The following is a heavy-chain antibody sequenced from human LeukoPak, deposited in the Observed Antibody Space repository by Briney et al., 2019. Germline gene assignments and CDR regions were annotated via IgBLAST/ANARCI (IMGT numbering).Heavy chain of an antibody. CDR2: IYPGDSDT. V-gene: IGHV5-51*01. CDR3: ARPYYDFWSGYLRWFDP. J-gene: IGHJ5*02. D-gene: IGHD3-3*01. CDR1: GYSFTSYW. Sequence: GESLKISCKGSGYSFTSYWIGWVRQMPGKGLEWMGIIYPGDSDTRYSPSFQGQVTISADKSISTAYLQWSSLKASDTAMYYCARPYYDFWSGYLRWFDPWGQGTLVTVSS.